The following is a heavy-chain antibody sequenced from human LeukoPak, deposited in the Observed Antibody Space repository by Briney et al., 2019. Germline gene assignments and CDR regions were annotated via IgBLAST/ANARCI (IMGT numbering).Heavy chain of an antibody. Sequence: SETLSLTCTVSGGSISSYYWSWIRQPPGKGLEWIGYIYYSGSTNYNPSLKSRVTISVDTSKNQFSLKLSSVTAADTAVYYCASLRRIRGPAGGPFDYWGQGTLVTVSS. J-gene: IGHJ4*02. CDR3: ASLRRIRGPAGGPFDY. V-gene: IGHV4-59*01. CDR1: GGSISSYY. D-gene: IGHD2-15*01. CDR2: IYYSGST.